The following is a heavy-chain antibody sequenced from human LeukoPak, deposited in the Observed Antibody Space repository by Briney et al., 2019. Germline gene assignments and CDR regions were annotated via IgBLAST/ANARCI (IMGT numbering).Heavy chain of an antibody. D-gene: IGHD4-23*01. CDR3: ARDRGPTVVTHGVGAFDI. J-gene: IGHJ3*02. Sequence: ASVKVSCKASGYTFTSYDINWVRQATGQGLEWMGWINPMSGETGYAQEFQGRVTLTRSTSTSTVYMELSSLRSDDTAVYYCARDRGPTVVTHGVGAFDIWGQGTMVTVSS. CDR2: INPMSGET. CDR1: GYTFTSYD. V-gene: IGHV1-8*01.